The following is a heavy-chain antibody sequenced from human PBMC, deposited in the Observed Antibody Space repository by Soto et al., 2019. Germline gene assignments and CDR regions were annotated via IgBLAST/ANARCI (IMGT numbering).Heavy chain of an antibody. CDR3: SKGGGTTSSNWFDP. D-gene: IGHD2-2*01. CDR1: GGPFSSYH. V-gene: IGHV1-69*08. CDR2: IIPILGRA. J-gene: IGHJ5*02. Sequence: QVQLVQSGAEVKKPGSSVKLSCKASGGPFSSYHISWVRQAPGQGLEWVGRIIPILGRANNAQHFQGRVTITADTSTNTAYMELSSLTSEDTAVYYCSKGGGTTSSNWFDPCGHGTLVTVSS.